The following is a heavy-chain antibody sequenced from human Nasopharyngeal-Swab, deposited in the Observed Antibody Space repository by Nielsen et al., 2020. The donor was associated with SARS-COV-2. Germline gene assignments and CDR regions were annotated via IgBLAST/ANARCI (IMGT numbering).Heavy chain of an antibody. J-gene: IGHJ4*02. Sequence: GESLRLSCAASGFNLGTYGMHWVRQAPGKGLEWVAVIWYDESNKYYADSVKGRFTISRENSKSILYLQMDSLRVEDSGVYYCARGTGALTLGFDNWGQGTLVIVSS. V-gene: IGHV3-33*01. CDR2: IWYDESNK. CDR3: ARGTGALTLGFDN. CDR1: GFNLGTYG. D-gene: IGHD7-27*01.